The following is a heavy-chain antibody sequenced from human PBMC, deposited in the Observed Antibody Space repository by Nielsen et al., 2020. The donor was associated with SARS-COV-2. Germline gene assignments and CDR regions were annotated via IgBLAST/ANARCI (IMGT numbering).Heavy chain of an antibody. D-gene: IGHD3-3*01. J-gene: IGHJ4*02. V-gene: IGHV1-24*01. CDR3: ATDSPFGVVIYALAH. Sequence: ASVKVSCKVPGDTLTQLSMHWVRQAPGKGLEWMGEFDPPDGETTYAQKFQGRITMTEDPSIDTAYLDLSSLSSDDTAVYYCATDSPFGVVIYALAHWGQGTLVTVSS. CDR1: GDTLTQLS. CDR2: FDPPDGET.